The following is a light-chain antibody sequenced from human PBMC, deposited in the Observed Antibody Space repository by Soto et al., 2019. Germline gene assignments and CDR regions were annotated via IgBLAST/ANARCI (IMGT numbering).Light chain of an antibody. CDR1: RSDVGGYDY. V-gene: IGLV2-11*01. CDR3: CSYAGSYNVV. J-gene: IGLJ2*01. CDR2: DVI. Sequence: QSALTQPRSVSGSPGQSVTISCTGTRSDVGGYDYVSWYQQYPGKAPKLMIYDVIERPSGVPDRFSGSKSGNTASLTISGLQAEDEADYYCCSYAGSYNVVFGGGTKLTVL.